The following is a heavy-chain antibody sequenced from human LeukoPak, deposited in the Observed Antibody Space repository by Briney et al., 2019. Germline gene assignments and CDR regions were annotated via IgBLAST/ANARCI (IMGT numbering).Heavy chain of an antibody. D-gene: IGHD2-21*01. CDR3: TTDGDGPLKYFDY. Sequence: GGSLRLSCAASGFNFYNAGMSWVRQAPGKGLEWIGHIRSKNEGGTTDYAAPVKGRFTVSRDDSKSTLYLQMNSLKTEDTAVYYCTTDGDGPLKYFDYWGQGTLVTVSS. CDR1: GFNFYNAG. V-gene: IGHV3-15*01. CDR2: IRSKNEGGTT. J-gene: IGHJ4*01.